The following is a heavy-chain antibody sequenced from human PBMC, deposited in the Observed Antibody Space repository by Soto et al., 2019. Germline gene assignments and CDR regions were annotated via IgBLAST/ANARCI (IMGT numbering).Heavy chain of an antibody. CDR2: IHYTGSA. CDR3: AGGRGSSDS. V-gene: IGHV4-30-4*01. CDR1: GGSITSDNYH. D-gene: IGHD3-10*01. Sequence: QVQLQESGPGLVKPSQTLSLTCTVSGGSITSDNYHWSWMRQPPGKGLESIGYIHYTGSAYYNPSLKSRITISIDTSKNQFSLKLSSVTAADTAVYYCAGGRGSSDSWGQGTLVTVSS. J-gene: IGHJ5*01.